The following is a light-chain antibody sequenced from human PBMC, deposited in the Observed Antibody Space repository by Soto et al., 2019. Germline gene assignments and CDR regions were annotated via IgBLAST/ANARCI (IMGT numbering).Light chain of an antibody. CDR1: QSIDRW. J-gene: IGKJ4*01. Sequence: DIQMTQSPSTLSASVGDRVTITGRASQSIDRWLAWYQQRPGRVPKLLIYDVANLETGVPSRFSGSGSETEFTLTISSLQPDDFAIYYCQQYNSYPLSFGGGTKVEIK. CDR3: QQYNSYPLS. CDR2: DVA. V-gene: IGKV1-5*01.